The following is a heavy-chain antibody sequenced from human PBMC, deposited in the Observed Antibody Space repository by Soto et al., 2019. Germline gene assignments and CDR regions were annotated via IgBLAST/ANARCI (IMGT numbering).Heavy chain of an antibody. CDR1: GYTFTSYW. V-gene: IGHV5-51*01. CDR2: IYPADSNA. CDR3: ARPFGMDV. Sequence: GSLKISCQGSGYTFTSYWIGWVRQMPGKGLEWVAIIYPADSNARYSPSFRGQVTISADKSINTAYLRWSSLKASDSAIYFCARPFGMDVWGQGTTVTVSS. J-gene: IGHJ6*02.